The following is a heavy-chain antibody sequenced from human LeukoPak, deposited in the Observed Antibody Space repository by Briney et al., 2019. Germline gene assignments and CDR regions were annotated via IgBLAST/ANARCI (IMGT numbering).Heavy chain of an antibody. Sequence: GGSLRLSCAASGFTVSSNYMSWVRQAPGKGLEWVSVIYSGGSTYYADSVKGRFTISRDNSKNTLYLQMNSLRAEDTAVYYCATLSSGRDYYYGMDVWGQGTTVTVSS. D-gene: IGHD3-10*01. CDR3: ATLSSGRDYYYGMDV. J-gene: IGHJ6*02. CDR1: GFTVSSNY. V-gene: IGHV3-66*01. CDR2: IYSGGST.